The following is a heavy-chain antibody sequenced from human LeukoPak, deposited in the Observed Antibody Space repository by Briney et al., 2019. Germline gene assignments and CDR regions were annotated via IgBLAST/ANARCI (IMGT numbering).Heavy chain of an antibody. CDR3: ARDYSGWYYFDY. CDR2: VYYSGST. CDR1: GGSISCYY. J-gene: IGHJ4*02. Sequence: SETLSLTCTVSGGSISCYYWSWIRQAPGKGLEWIGYVYYSGSTKYNPSLKSRVTISVDTSKNQFSLNLSSVTAADTAVYYCARDYSGWYYFDYWGQGTQVTVSS. D-gene: IGHD6-19*01. V-gene: IGHV4-59*01.